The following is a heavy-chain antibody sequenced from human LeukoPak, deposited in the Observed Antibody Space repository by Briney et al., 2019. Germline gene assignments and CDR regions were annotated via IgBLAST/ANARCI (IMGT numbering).Heavy chain of an antibody. CDR3: ARDLWDHDSSGYSLY. D-gene: IGHD3-22*01. J-gene: IGHJ4*02. CDR1: GFTSSSYW. Sequence: PGGSLRLSCAASGFTSSSYWMSWVRQAPGKGLEWVANIKQDGSEKYYVDSVKGRFTISRDNAKNSLYLQMNSLRAEDTAVYYCARDLWDHDSSGYSLYWGQGTLVTVPS. V-gene: IGHV3-7*01. CDR2: IKQDGSEK.